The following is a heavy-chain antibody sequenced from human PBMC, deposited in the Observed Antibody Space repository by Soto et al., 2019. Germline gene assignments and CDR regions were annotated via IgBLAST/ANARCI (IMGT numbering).Heavy chain of an antibody. CDR3: ARGIGSYTYDAFDI. V-gene: IGHV4-31*03. D-gene: IGHD1-26*01. CDR2: IYYSGST. Sequence: SETLSLTCTVSGGSISSGGYYWSWIRQHPGKGLEWIGYIYYSGSTYYNPSLKSRVTISVDTSKNQFSLKLSSVTAADTAVYYCARGIGSYTYDAFDIWGQGTMVTVSS. J-gene: IGHJ3*02. CDR1: GGSISSGGYY.